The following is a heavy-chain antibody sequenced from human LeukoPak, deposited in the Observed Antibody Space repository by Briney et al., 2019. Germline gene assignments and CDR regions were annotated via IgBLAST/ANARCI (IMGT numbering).Heavy chain of an antibody. CDR1: GYTFTSYD. J-gene: IGHJ4*01. V-gene: IGHV1-18*01. Sequence: AASVKVSCKASGYTFTSYDISWVRQAPGQGLEWMGWISAYNGNTNYAQKLQGRVTMTTDTSTSTAYMELRSLRSDDTTVYYCARMTETVTATVDDWGQRTPLTASS. CDR2: ISAYNGNT. D-gene: IGHD2-21*02. CDR3: ARMTETVTATVDD.